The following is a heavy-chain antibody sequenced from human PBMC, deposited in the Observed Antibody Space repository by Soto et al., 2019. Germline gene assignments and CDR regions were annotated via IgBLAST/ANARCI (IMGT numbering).Heavy chain of an antibody. CDR3: AKDLTYGDYGGSFDY. J-gene: IGHJ4*02. Sequence: EVQLLESGVGFVQPVVALILCCAASGFTFSSYAISWVRQAPGKGLEWVSAISGSGGSTYYADSVKGRFTISRDNSKNTLYLQMNSLRAEDTAVYYCAKDLTYGDYGGSFDYWCQGTLVTVSS. CDR2: ISGSGGST. D-gene: IGHD4-17*01. V-gene: IGHV3-23*01. CDR1: GFTFSSYA.